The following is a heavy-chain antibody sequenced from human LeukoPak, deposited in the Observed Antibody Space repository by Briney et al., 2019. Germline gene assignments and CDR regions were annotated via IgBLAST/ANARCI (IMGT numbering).Heavy chain of an antibody. J-gene: IGHJ6*02. CDR1: GGSVSSGSYY. Sequence: EASETLSLTCTVSGGSVSSGSYYWGWIRQPPGKGLEWIGSIYYSGSTYYNPSLKSRVTISVDTSKNQFSLKLSSVTAADTAVYYCARRTNIAVAGTKYYYYGMDVWGQGTTVTVSS. CDR3: ARRTNIAVAGTKYYYYGMDV. CDR2: IYYSGST. V-gene: IGHV4-39*01. D-gene: IGHD6-19*01.